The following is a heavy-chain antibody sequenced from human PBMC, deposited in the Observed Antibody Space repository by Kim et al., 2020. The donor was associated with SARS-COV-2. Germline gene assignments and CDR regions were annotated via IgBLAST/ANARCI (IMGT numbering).Heavy chain of an antibody. V-gene: IGHV4-59*13. CDR3: ARGDSSSWYRPTYFDY. CDR1: GGSISSYY. CDR2: IYYSGST. D-gene: IGHD6-13*01. Sequence: EPLSLTCTVSGGSISSYYWSWIRQPPGKGLEWIGYIYYSGSTNYNPSLKSRVTISVDTSKNQFSLKLSSVTAADTAVYYCARGDSSSWYRPTYFDYWGQGTLVTVSS. J-gene: IGHJ4*02.